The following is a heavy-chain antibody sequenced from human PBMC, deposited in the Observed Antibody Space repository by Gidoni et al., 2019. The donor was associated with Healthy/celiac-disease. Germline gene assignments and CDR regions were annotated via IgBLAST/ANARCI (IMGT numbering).Heavy chain of an antibody. CDR1: GYSISSGYY. D-gene: IGHD2-2*01. J-gene: IGHJ5*02. CDR2: IYHSGST. V-gene: IGHV4-38-2*01. Sequence: QVQLQESGPGLVKPSETLSLTCAVSGYSISSGYYWCWIRQPPGKGLEWIGSIYHSGSTYYNPSLKSRVTISVDTSKNQFSLKLSSVAAADTAVYYCARRTGGWFDPWGQGTLVTVSS. CDR3: ARRTGGWFDP.